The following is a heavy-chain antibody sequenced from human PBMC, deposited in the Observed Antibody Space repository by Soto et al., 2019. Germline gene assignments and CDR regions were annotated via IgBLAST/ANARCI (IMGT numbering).Heavy chain of an antibody. J-gene: IGHJ4*02. Sequence: ASVKVSCKASGYTFTSYAMHWVRQAPGQRLEWMGWINAGNGNTKYSQKFQGRVTITRDTSASTAYMELSSLRSEDTAVYYCARRYYGDSTAYYFDYWGQGTLVTVSS. D-gene: IGHD4-17*01. CDR3: ARRYYGDSTAYYFDY. CDR2: INAGNGNT. V-gene: IGHV1-3*01. CDR1: GYTFTSYA.